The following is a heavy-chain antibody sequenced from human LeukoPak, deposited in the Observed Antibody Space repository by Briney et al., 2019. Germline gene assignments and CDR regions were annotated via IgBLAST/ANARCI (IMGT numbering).Heavy chain of an antibody. V-gene: IGHV5-51*01. Sequence: PGEFLRISCKGSGYSFTTYLIGWVRQVPGKGLEWMGIIYPGDADTRDSSSFEGQVTISADKSISTAVLQWSSLKASETAMYYCARWETTGHSSGWCDYWGQGTLVTVSS. CDR3: ARWETTGHSSGWCDY. J-gene: IGHJ4*02. D-gene: IGHD6-19*01. CDR2: IYPGDADT. CDR1: GYSFTTYL.